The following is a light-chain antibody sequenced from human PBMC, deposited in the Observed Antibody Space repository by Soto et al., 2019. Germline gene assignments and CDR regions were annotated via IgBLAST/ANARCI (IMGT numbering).Light chain of an antibody. CDR2: RTS. CDR3: HHFGTYSQT. J-gene: IGKJ1*01. Sequence: DIQMTQSPSTLSASVGDRVTITCRASQSINFWLAWYQQKPGKAPKLLIYRTSSLESGVPPRFSGSGSGTEFTLTISGLQPDDFATYYCHHFGTYSQTFGQGTKVEIK. V-gene: IGKV1-5*03. CDR1: QSINFW.